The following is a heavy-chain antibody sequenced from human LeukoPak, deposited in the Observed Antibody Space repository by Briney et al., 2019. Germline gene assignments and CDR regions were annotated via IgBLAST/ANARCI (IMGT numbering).Heavy chain of an antibody. J-gene: IGHJ4*02. CDR1: GFTFSSYV. D-gene: IGHD2-21*01. Sequence: PGKSLRLSCAASGFTFSSYVMHWVRQAPGKGLEWVSYISSSGSTIYYADSVKGRFTISRDNAKESLYLQMNSLRAEDTAFYYCVRDAIRGGEFDYWGQGTLVTVSS. V-gene: IGHV3-48*03. CDR3: VRDAIRGGEFDY. CDR2: ISSSGSTI.